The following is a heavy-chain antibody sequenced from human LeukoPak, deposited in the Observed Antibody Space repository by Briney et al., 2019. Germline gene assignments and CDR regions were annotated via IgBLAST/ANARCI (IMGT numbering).Heavy chain of an antibody. J-gene: IGHJ4*02. Sequence: ASVKVSCKASGYTFTGYYMHWVRQAPGEGLEWMGWINPNNSDTIYAQKFQGRVTVTRDTSLSTGHMELSSLRSDDTAVYFCARQVGGSFDYWGQGTLVTVSS. CDR2: INPNNSDT. D-gene: IGHD3-10*01. CDR1: GYTFTGYY. CDR3: ARQVGGSFDY. V-gene: IGHV1-2*02.